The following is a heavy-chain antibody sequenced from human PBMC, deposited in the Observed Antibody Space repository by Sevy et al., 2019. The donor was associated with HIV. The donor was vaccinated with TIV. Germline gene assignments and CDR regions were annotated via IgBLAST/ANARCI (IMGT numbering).Heavy chain of an antibody. V-gene: IGHV1-18*01. Sequence: ASVKVSCKASGYTFTNFGITWVRQAPGQGLEWMGWISAHDGNTKYAQKFQGRVTMTTDTSTTTAYMEVRSLRSDDTAVYYCGRMDWNGRFGKSLAYYYYGMDVWGQGTTVTVSS. J-gene: IGHJ6*02. CDR3: GRMDWNGRFGKSLAYYYYGMDV. CDR2: ISAHDGNT. CDR1: GYTFTNFG. D-gene: IGHD3-10*01.